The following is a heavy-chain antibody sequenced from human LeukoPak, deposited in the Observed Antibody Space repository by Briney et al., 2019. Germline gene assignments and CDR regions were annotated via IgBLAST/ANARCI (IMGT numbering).Heavy chain of an antibody. D-gene: IGHD3-22*01. V-gene: IGHV3-30*03. CDR3: ARDHRVGYYDSSGYYRDQYYYYYGMDV. CDR2: ISYDGSNK. CDR1: GFTFSSYG. J-gene: IGHJ6*02. Sequence: GGSLRLSCAASGFTFSSYGMHWVRQAPGKGLEWVAVISYDGSNKYCADSVKGRFTISRDNSKNTLYLQMNSLRAEDTAVYYCARDHRVGYYDSSGYYRDQYYYYYGMDVWGQGTTVTVSS.